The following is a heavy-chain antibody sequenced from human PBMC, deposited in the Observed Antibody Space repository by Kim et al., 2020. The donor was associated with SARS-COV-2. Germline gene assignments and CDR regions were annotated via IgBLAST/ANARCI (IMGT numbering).Heavy chain of an antibody. CDR2: ISSSSTTI. J-gene: IGHJ6*01. Sequence: GGSLRLSCAASGFTFSSYSFNWVRQAPGKGLEWVSYISSSSTTIYYADSVKGRFTISRDNAKNSLYLQMNSLGDEETAVYYCARPDFWRGYYYYGMDV. D-gene: IGHD3-3*01. CDR3: ARPDFWRGYYYYGMDV. CDR1: GFTFSSYS. V-gene: IGHV3-48*02.